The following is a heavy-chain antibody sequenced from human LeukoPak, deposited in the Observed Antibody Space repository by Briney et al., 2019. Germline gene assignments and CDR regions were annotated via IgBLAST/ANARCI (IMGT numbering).Heavy chain of an antibody. V-gene: IGHV3-9*01. J-gene: IGHJ3*02. CDR3: AKDFMNYYDSSGYFNAFDI. CDR2: ISWNSGSI. D-gene: IGHD3-22*01. Sequence: GGSLRLSCAASGFTFDDYAMHWVRQAPGKGLEWVSGISWNSGSIGYADSVKGRFTISRDNAKNSLYLQMNSLRAEDTALYYCAKDFMNYYDSSGYFNAFDIWGQGTMVTVSS. CDR1: GFTFDDYA.